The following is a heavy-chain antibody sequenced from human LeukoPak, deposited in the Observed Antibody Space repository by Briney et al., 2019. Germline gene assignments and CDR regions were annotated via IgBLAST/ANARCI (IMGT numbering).Heavy chain of an antibody. D-gene: IGHD3-16*01. CDR3: ARDRLITFGGGFFPQAFDP. CDR2: ISAYNGNT. CDR1: VYTFTRYG. J-gene: IGHJ5*02. Sequence: ASVKVFCKASVYTFTRYGISWVRQAPGQGLEWMGWISAYNGNTNYAQKLQGRVTMTTDTSTSTVYMELRSLRSDDTAVYYCARDRLITFGGGFFPQAFDPWGQGTLVTVSS. V-gene: IGHV1-18*01.